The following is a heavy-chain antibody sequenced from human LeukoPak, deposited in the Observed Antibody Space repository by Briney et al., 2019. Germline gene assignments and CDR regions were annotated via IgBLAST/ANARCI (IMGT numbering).Heavy chain of an antibody. J-gene: IGHJ4*02. CDR2: IKSKTDGGTT. V-gene: IGHV3-15*01. D-gene: IGHD3-9*01. CDR1: GFTFDDYA. CDR3: TVRLPYYDILTGSPIDY. Sequence: GGSLRLSCAASGFTFDDYAMHWVRQAPGKGLEWVGRIKSKTDGGTTDYAAPVKGRFTISRDDSKNTLYLQMNSLKTEDTAVYYCTVRLPYYDILTGSPIDYWGQGTLVTVSS.